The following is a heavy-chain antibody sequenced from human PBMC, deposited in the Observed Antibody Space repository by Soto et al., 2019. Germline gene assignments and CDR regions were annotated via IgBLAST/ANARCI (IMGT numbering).Heavy chain of an antibody. CDR1: GYAFSNYG. CDR2: IPAYTSDT. CDR3: ARDLSGAVPATVDS. V-gene: IGHV1-18*01. Sequence: QVQLVQSGAEVKKPGASVKVSCKASGYAFSNYGISWVRQAPGQGLVWMGLIPAYTSDTVYAQKIQGRVTMTTDTATGTAYMELMSLRYDATAIYYCARDLSGAVPATVDSWGEGALVSGSS. D-gene: IGHD2-2*01. J-gene: IGHJ4*02.